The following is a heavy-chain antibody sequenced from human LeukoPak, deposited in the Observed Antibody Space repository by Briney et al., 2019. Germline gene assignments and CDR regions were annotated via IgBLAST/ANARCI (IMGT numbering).Heavy chain of an antibody. CDR3: AKDPNGDYVGAFDY. CDR1: GFTFSTYA. CDR2: ISGSGDNT. D-gene: IGHD4-17*01. Sequence: GGSLRLSCAASGFTFSTYAMSWVRQAPGKGLEWVSGISGSGDNTYYADSVKGRFAISRDNSRNTLYLQMNSLRAEDTAIYYCAKDPNGDYVGAFDYWGPGTLVTVSS. V-gene: IGHV3-23*01. J-gene: IGHJ4*02.